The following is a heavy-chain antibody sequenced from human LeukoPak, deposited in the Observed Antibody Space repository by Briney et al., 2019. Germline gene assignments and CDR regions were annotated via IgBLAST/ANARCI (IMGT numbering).Heavy chain of an antibody. D-gene: IGHD3-9*01. CDR2: IYYSGST. V-gene: IGHV4-39*07. CDR3: ARGVRRYDILTGGAVERLYYYYYMDV. CDR1: GGSISSSSYY. J-gene: IGHJ6*03. Sequence: KPSETLSLTCTVSGGSISSSSYYWGWIRQPPGKGLEWIGSIYYSGSTYYNPSLKSRVTISVDTSKNQFSLKLSSVTAADTAVYYCARGVRRYDILTGGAVERLYYYYYMDVWGKGTTVTISS.